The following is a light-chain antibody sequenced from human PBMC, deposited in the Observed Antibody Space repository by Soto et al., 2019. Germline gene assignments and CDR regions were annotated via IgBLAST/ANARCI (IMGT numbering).Light chain of an antibody. J-gene: IGLJ3*02. CDR3: QSYDSSLDVWV. CDR1: SSNIGTGYS. V-gene: IGLV1-40*01. Sequence: QSVLTQPPSVSGAPGQRVTISCTGRSSNIGTGYSVHWYQVLPGTGPKLLIYGDSRPLGVPDRFSGSKSGTSASLAITDLQAEDEADYYCQSYDSSLDVWVFGGGTKLTVL. CDR2: GDS.